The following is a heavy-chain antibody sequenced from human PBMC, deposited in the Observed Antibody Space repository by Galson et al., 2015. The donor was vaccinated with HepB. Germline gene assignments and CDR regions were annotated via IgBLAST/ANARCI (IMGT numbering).Heavy chain of an antibody. CDR3: ARGGGQYPKIAAVGSNWFDP. Sequence: SLRLSCAGSGFTFSDYAIHWVRQAPGKGLEWVAVISYDGKKKNYVDSVRGRFTISRDNSKNTLFLQMNSLRVEDTAVYYCARGGGQYPKIAAVGSNWFDPWGQGTLVIVSS. CDR2: ISYDGKKK. CDR1: GFTFSDYA. V-gene: IGHV3-30*04. J-gene: IGHJ5*02. D-gene: IGHD6-13*01.